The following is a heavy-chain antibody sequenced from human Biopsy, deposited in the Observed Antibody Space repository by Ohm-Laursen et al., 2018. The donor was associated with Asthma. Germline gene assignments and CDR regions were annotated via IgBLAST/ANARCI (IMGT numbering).Heavy chain of an antibody. CDR1: GFSLRTPGVG. Sequence: TQTLTLTYSFSGFSLRTPGVGVGWIRQSPGKALEWLALIYWDDYNLFRPSLKRRLTITKDPSKSQVVLTMTKMDPVDSGTYYCALSQDSGFDDHSPSWFDPWGQGTLVTVSS. CDR3: ALSQDSGFDDHSPSWFDP. D-gene: IGHD3-9*01. V-gene: IGHV2-5*02. J-gene: IGHJ5*02. CDR2: IYWDDYN.